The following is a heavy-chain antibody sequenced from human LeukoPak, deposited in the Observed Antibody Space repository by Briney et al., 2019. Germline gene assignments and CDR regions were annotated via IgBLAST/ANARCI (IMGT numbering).Heavy chain of an antibody. V-gene: IGHV4-61*02. Sequence: SETLSLTCTVSGGSISRGSYFWSWIRQPAGKGLEWIGRFYTSGTPNYNPSLKSRVTMSVDTSKNQFSLKLSYVTAADTAVYYCAREYSSGWVGAFDIWGQGTMVTVSS. D-gene: IGHD6-19*01. CDR1: GGSISRGSYF. CDR3: AREYSSGWVGAFDI. CDR2: FYTSGTP. J-gene: IGHJ3*02.